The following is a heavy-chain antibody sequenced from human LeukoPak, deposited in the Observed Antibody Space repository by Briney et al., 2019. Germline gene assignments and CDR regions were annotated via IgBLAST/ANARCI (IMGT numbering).Heavy chain of an antibody. Sequence: HPGRSLRLSCAASGFTFSNYAMHWVRQAPGKGLEWVAVISYHGSNKNYADSVKGRFTISRDNCKNTLFLQLNSLRAEDTSLYYCARGQFRLSSFDSSGFDYWGQGTLVTVSS. V-gene: IGHV3-30*04. CDR3: ARGQFRLSSFDSSGFDY. D-gene: IGHD3-22*01. CDR1: GFTFSNYA. CDR2: ISYHGSNK. J-gene: IGHJ4*02.